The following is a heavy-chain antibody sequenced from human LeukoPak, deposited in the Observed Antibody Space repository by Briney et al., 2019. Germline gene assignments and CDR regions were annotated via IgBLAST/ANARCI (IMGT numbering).Heavy chain of an antibody. Sequence: GGSLRLSCAASGFTFSSYSMNWVRQAPGKVLEWVSSISSSSSYIYYADSVKGRFTISRDNAKNSLYLQMNSLRAEDTAVYYCARTSGSYDDAFDIWGQGTMVTVSS. D-gene: IGHD1-26*01. V-gene: IGHV3-21*01. CDR1: GFTFSSYS. CDR3: ARTSGSYDDAFDI. J-gene: IGHJ3*02. CDR2: ISSSSSYI.